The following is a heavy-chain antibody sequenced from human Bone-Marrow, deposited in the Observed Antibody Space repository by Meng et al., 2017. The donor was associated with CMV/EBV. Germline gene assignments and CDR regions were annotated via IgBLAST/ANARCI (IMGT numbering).Heavy chain of an antibody. CDR2: ISYDGSNK. CDR1: FSSYG. D-gene: IGHD3-10*01. CDR3: AREWYDYGSGSYSDDKNFDY. Sequence: FSSYGRHWVRHAPGKGLGWVAVISYDGSNKYYADSVQGRFTISRDNSKNTLYLQMNSLRAEDTAVYYCAREWYDYGSGSYSDDKNFDYWGQGTLVTVSS. V-gene: IGHV3-30-3*01. J-gene: IGHJ4*02.